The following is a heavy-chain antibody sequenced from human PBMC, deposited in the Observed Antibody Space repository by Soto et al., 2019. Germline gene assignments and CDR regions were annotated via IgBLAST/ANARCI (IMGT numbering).Heavy chain of an antibody. CDR1: GVSVSSGSYY. V-gene: IGHV4-61*01. Sequence: QVQLQESGPRLVKPSETLSLTCTVSGVSVSSGSYYWSWIRQPPGKGLEWIGYVYYLGRTNYNPSLKRRVTISVDTSKNQFSLEMSAVSAADTAVYYCVRDCDYFDSGGQGTLVTVSS. D-gene: IGHD2-21*01. J-gene: IGHJ4*02. CDR2: VYYLGRT. CDR3: VRDCDYFDS.